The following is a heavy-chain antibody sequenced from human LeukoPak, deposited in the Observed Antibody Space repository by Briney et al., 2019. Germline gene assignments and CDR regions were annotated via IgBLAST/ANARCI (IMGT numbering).Heavy chain of an antibody. CDR1: GFTFSSYA. V-gene: IGHV3-23*01. J-gene: IGHJ4*02. Sequence: GGSLRLSCAASGFTFSSYAMSWVRQAPGKGLEWASAISGSGGSTYYADSVKGRFTISRDNSKNTLYLQMNSLRAEDTAVYYCANSYDFWSGYYRGPFDYWGQGTLVTVSS. CDR2: ISGSGGST. CDR3: ANSYDFWSGYYRGPFDY. D-gene: IGHD3-3*01.